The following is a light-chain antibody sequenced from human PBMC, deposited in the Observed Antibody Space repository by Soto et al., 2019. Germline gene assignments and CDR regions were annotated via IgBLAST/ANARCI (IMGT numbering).Light chain of an antibody. CDR3: QQYNNWQT. CDR1: QSVSSN. CDR2: GAS. Sequence: EIVMTQSPATLSVSPGARASLSCRARQSVSSNLAWYQQKPGQAPRLLIYGASTRATGIPARFSGSGSGTEFTLTISSLQSEDFAVYYCQQYNNWQTFGQGTKVDIK. V-gene: IGKV3-15*01. J-gene: IGKJ1*01.